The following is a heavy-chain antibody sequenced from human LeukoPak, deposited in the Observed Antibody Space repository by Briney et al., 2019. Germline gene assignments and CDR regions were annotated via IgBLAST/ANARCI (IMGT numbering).Heavy chain of an antibody. CDR2: ISGSGGST. CDR3: ANRYYYDSSGYYTHDY. CDR1: GFTFSSYA. V-gene: IGHV3-23*01. D-gene: IGHD3-22*01. J-gene: IGHJ4*02. Sequence: GGSLRLSCAASGFTFSSYAMSWVRQAPGKGLEWVSAISGSGGSTYYADSVKGRFTISRDNSKNTLYLQMNSLRAEDTAAYYCANRYYYDSSGYYTHDYWGQGTLVTVSS.